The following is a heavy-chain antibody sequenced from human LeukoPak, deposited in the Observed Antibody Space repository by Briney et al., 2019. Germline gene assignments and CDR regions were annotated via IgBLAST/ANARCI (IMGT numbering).Heavy chain of an antibody. CDR2: SYYSGST. D-gene: IGHD2-2*01. V-gene: IGHV4-59*08. J-gene: IGHJ4*02. CDR3: ARLGSVAMPFDY. CDR1: GGSMNNYY. Sequence: ASETLSLSCTVSGGSMNNYYWNWIRQAPGKGLEWIGYSYYSGSTNYNPSLKSRVNISVDTSKSQFSLNLSSVTAADTAVYYCARLGSVAMPFDYWGQGTLVTVSS.